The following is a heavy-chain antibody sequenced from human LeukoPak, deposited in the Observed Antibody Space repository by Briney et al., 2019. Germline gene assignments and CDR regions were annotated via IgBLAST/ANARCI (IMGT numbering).Heavy chain of an antibody. D-gene: IGHD1-14*01. CDR1: SGSISSTTYY. CDR2: IYYNGDT. Sequence: SETLSLTCTVSSGSISSTTYYWAWIRQPPGKGLEWIGSIYYNGDTYYNPSLKSRVIISADTSKNQFSLKLSSVTAADTAVYYCARLQYNRTPTIDYWGQGTLVTVSS. CDR3: ARLQYNRTPTIDY. J-gene: IGHJ4*02. V-gene: IGHV4-39*07.